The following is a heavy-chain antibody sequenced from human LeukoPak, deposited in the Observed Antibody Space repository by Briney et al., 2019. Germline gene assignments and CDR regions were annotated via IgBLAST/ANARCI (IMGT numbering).Heavy chain of an antibody. J-gene: IGHJ4*02. CDR1: GYTFTSYY. Sequence: ASVQVSCMASGYTFTSYYLHWVRQPPGQGLEWMGIINPNGWWKHYVQKFQGRVTMARVTSTRTVHMELSSLRSEDTAVYYCARDLSILTAMASDYWGQGTLVTVSS. D-gene: IGHD5-18*01. V-gene: IGHV1-46*01. CDR2: INPNGWWK. CDR3: ARDLSILTAMASDY.